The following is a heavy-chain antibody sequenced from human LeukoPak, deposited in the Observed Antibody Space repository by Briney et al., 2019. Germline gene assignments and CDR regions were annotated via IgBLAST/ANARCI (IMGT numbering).Heavy chain of an antibody. V-gene: IGHV3-30*03. D-gene: IGHD2-15*01. Sequence: GGSLRLSCAASGFTFSSYGMHWVRQAPGKGLKWVAVISYDVSNKYYADSVKGRFTISRDNSKNSLYLQMNSLRAEDTAVYYCARDGLGVATYDYWGQGTLVTVSS. CDR2: ISYDVSNK. J-gene: IGHJ4*02. CDR3: ARDGLGVATYDY. CDR1: GFTFSSYG.